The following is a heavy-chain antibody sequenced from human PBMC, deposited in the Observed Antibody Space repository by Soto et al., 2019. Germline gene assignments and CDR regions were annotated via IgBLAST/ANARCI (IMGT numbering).Heavy chain of an antibody. CDR1: GRTFSSYA. Sequence: QVQLVQSGAEVKKPGSSVKVSCKASGRTFSSYAISWVRQAPGQGLEWMGGIIPIFGTANYAQKFQGRVTITADESTSTAYMQLSRLRSEDTAVYYCALDYGDSAAFDIWGQGTMVTVSS. V-gene: IGHV1-69*01. CDR2: IIPIFGTA. D-gene: IGHD4-17*01. J-gene: IGHJ3*02. CDR3: ALDYGDSAAFDI.